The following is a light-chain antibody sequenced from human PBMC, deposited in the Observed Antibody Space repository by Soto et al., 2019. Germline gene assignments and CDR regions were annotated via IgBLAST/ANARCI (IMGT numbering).Light chain of an antibody. CDR2: GAS. CDR3: QQGHNWPLT. V-gene: IGKV3-15*01. Sequence: EIVMTQSPATLSLSPGERAALSCRASQSINSELAWYQQKPGQPPRLLIYGASTMATGVPARFTGSESGSEFTLTISGLQSEDFAVYYCQQGHNWPLTFGQRTRLEI. J-gene: IGKJ2*01. CDR1: QSINSE.